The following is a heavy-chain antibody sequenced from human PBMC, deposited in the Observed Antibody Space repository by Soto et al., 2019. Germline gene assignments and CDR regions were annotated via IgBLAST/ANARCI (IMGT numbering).Heavy chain of an antibody. D-gene: IGHD3-9*01. V-gene: IGHV1-24*01. Sequence: ASVKVSCKVSGYTLTELSMHWVRQAPGKGLEWMGGFDPEDGETIYAQKFQGRVTMTEDTSTDTAYMELSSLRSGDTAVYYCATSGRYFDWLLGVQKDHEYCFDYWGQGTLVTVSS. CDR1: GYTLTELS. CDR2: FDPEDGET. J-gene: IGHJ4*02. CDR3: ATSGRYFDWLLGVQKDHEYCFDY.